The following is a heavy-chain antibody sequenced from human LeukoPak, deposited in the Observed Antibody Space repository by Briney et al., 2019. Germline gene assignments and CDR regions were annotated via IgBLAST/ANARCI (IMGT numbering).Heavy chain of an antibody. CDR2: ISGSGGST. V-gene: IGHV3-23*01. D-gene: IGHD6-25*01. J-gene: IGHJ4*02. CDR1: GFTFSSYA. CDR3: AKSNGYSSANRYYFDY. Sequence: GGSLSLSCAASGFTFSSYAMSWVRQAPGKGLEWVSAISGSGGSTYYADSVKGRFTISRDNSKNTLYLQMNSLRAEDTAVYYCAKSNGYSSANRYYFDYWGQGTLVTVSS.